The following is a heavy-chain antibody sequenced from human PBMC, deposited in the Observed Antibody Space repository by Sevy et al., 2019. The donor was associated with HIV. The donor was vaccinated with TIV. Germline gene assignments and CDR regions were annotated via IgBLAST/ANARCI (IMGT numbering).Heavy chain of an antibody. CDR3: ARAIYYYDSSGYYYFDY. V-gene: IGHV3-48*01. D-gene: IGHD3-22*01. Sequence: GGSLRLSCAASGFTFSSYSMNWVRQAPGKGLEWVSYITSSSSTIYYADSVKGRFTISRDNAKNSLYLQMNSLRAEDTAVYYCARAIYYYDSSGYYYFDYWGQGTLVTVSS. CDR1: GFTFSSYS. CDR2: ITSSSSTI. J-gene: IGHJ4*02.